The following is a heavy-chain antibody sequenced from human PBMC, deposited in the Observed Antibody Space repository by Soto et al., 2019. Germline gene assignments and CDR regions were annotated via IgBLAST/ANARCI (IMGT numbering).Heavy chain of an antibody. CDR3: AMADILDNHYAMDV. CDR2: DNPSGGFI. V-gene: IGHV1-46*02. J-gene: IGHJ6*02. Sequence: QVQLVQSGAEVKKPGASVKVSCKTSGYTFNSYYMHWVRQAPGQGLGWMGVDNPSGGFITQAPKFQGRVTMTRDTTTGTFYMELSSLGSDDTAVYYCAMADILDNHYAMDVWGQGTTVTASS. D-gene: IGHD5-12*01. CDR1: GYTFNSYY.